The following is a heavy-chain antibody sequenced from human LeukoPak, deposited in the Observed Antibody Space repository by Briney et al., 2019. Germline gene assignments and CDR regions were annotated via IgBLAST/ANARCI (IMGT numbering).Heavy chain of an antibody. CDR1: GYTFTGYY. Sequence: ASVKVSCKASGYTFTGYYMHWVRQAPGQGLEWMGWINPNSGGTNYAQKFQGRVTMTRDTSISTAYMELSRLRSDDTAVYYCAREGVSPGELLFLHNWFDPWGQGTLVTVSS. J-gene: IGHJ5*02. CDR2: INPNSGGT. D-gene: IGHD3-10*01. CDR3: AREGVSPGELLFLHNWFDP. V-gene: IGHV1-2*02.